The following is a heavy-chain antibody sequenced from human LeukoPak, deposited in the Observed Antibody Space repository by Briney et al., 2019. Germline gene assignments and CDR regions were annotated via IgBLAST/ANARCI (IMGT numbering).Heavy chain of an antibody. CDR2: ISWNSGSI. CDR3: ASPRWS. J-gene: IGHJ4*02. CDR1: GFTFDDYA. D-gene: IGHD2-15*01. V-gene: IGHV3-9*01. Sequence: GRSLRLSCAASGFTFDDYAMHWVRQAPGKGLEWVSGISWNSGSIGCADSVKGRFTISRDNAKNSLYLQMNSLRAEDTALYYCASPRWSWGQGTLVTVSS.